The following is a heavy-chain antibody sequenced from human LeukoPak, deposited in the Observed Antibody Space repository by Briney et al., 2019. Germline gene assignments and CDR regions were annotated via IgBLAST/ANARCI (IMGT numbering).Heavy chain of an antibody. Sequence: PGGSLRLSCAASGSTFSTYAMSWVRQAPGKGLEWVSRISGSGGSTYYADSVKGRFTISRDNSKYALYLQMNGLRAEDTAVYYCATTSYYLDSSGSYFAEYFQHWGQGSLVSVSS. D-gene: IGHD3-22*01. J-gene: IGHJ1*01. CDR2: ISGSGGST. CDR1: GSTFSTYA. V-gene: IGHV3-23*01. CDR3: ATTSYYLDSSGSYFAEYFQH.